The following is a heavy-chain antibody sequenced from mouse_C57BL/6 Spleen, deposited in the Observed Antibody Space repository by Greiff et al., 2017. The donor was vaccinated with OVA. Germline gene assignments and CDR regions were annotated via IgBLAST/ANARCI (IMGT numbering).Heavy chain of an antibody. V-gene: IGHV1-55*01. D-gene: IGHD2-4*01. Sequence: QVQLQQPGAELVKPGASVKMSCKASGYTFTSYWITWVKQRPGQGLEWIGDIYPGSGSTNYNEKFKSKATLTVDTSSSTAYMQLSSLTSEDSAVYYCARSRERLDYFDDWGQGTTLTVSS. CDR3: ARSRERLDYFDD. CDR1: GYTFTSYW. J-gene: IGHJ2*01. CDR2: IYPGSGST.